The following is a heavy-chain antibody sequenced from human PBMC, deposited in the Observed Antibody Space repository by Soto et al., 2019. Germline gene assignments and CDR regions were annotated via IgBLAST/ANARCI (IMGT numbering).Heavy chain of an antibody. CDR2: INAGNGYT. Sequence: ASVKVSCKTSGYTFTTSAMHWVRQAPGQRLEWMGYINAGNGYTKYSQKFQGRVTITRDTSASTVYMEVSSLKSEDTAVYYCAGASCSGDCYRTDYWGQGTLVTVSS. J-gene: IGHJ4*02. CDR3: AGASCSGDCYRTDY. D-gene: IGHD2-21*02. V-gene: IGHV1-3*01. CDR1: GYTFTTSA.